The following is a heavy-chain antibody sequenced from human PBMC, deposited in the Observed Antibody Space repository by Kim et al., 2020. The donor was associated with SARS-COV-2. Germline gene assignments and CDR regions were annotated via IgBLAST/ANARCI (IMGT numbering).Heavy chain of an antibody. Sequence: GGSLRLSCAASGFTFSSYGMHWVRQAPGKGLEWVAVIWYDGSNKYYADSVKGRFTISRDNSKNKLYLQMNSLRAEDTAVYYCAKRGAAALSLDYWGQGTLVTVSS. CDR1: GFTFSSYG. J-gene: IGHJ4*02. CDR3: AKRGAAALSLDY. CDR2: IWYDGSNK. D-gene: IGHD6-13*01. V-gene: IGHV3-33*06.